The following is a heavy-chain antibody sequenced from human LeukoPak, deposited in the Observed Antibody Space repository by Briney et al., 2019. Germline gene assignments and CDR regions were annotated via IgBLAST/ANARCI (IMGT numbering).Heavy chain of an antibody. V-gene: IGHV1-8*01. CDR2: MNPNSGNT. D-gene: IGHD3-3*01. J-gene: IGHJ6*02. Sequence: EASVKVSCKASGYTFTSYDINWVRQATGQGPEWMGWMNPNSGNTGYAQKFQGRVTMTRNTSISTAYMELSSLRSEDTAVYYCARGRAYYDFWSGSRAYYYGMDVWGQGTTDTVSS. CDR3: ARGRAYYDFWSGSRAYYYGMDV. CDR1: GYTFTSYD.